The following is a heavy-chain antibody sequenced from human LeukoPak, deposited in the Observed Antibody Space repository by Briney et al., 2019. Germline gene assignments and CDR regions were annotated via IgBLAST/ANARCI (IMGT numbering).Heavy chain of an antibody. CDR2: FDPEDGET. CDR1: GYTLTELS. J-gene: IGHJ4*02. V-gene: IGHV1-24*01. CDR3: ATDHFMVWGVIGASWSPYFDY. D-gene: IGHD3-10*01. Sequence: ASVKVSCKVSGYTLTELSMHWVRQAPGKGLEWMGGFDPEDGETIYAQKFQGRVTMTEDTSTDTAYMELSSLRSEDTAVYYCATDHFMVWGVIGASWSPYFDYWGQGTLVTVSS.